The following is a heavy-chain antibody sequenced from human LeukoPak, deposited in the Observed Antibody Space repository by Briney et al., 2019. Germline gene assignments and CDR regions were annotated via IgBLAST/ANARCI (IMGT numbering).Heavy chain of an antibody. D-gene: IGHD3-22*01. CDR1: GGSISSSSYY. V-gene: IGHV4-39*01. Sequence: SETLSLTCTVSGGSISSSSYYWGWIRQPPGKGLEWIGSIYYSGSTYYNPSLKSRVTISVDTSKNQFSLKLSSVTAADTAVYYFARGQFGTHYYDSSGYPPEYYFDYWGQGTLVTVSS. J-gene: IGHJ4*02. CDR2: IYYSGST. CDR3: ARGQFGTHYYDSSGYPPEYYFDY.